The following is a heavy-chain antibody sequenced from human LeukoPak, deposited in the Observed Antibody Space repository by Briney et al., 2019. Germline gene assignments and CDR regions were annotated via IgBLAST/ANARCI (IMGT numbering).Heavy chain of an antibody. CDR3: ARDGGERFLEWLPNHHHSIRASYMDV. Sequence: GGSLRLSCAASGFTFSSYAMSWVRQAPGKGLQWVSIISDSGGGTYYADSVKGRFTISRDNSKNTLYLQMNSLKAEDTAVYYCARDGGERFLEWLPNHHHSIRASYMDVWGKGTTVTVSS. J-gene: IGHJ6*03. CDR2: ISDSGGGT. V-gene: IGHV3-23*01. CDR1: GFTFSSYA. D-gene: IGHD3-3*01.